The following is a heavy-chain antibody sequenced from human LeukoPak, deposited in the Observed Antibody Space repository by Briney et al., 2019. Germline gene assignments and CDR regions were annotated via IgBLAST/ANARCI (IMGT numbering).Heavy chain of an antibody. V-gene: IGHV3-74*01. CDR3: ARVGDVDTAMATPRSYYYYYMDV. CDR2: INHDGSST. Sequence: PGGSLRLSCATSGFTFSTFWMHWVRQAPGKGLVWVSRINHDGSSTNYADSVKGRFTISRDNAKNSLYLQMNSLRAEDTAVYYCARVGDVDTAMATPRSYYYYYMDVWGKGTTVTVSS. CDR1: GFTFSTFW. D-gene: IGHD5-18*01. J-gene: IGHJ6*03.